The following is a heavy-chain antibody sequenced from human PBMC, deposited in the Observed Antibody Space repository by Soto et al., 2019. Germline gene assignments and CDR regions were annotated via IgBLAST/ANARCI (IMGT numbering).Heavy chain of an antibody. D-gene: IGHD3-22*01. Sequence: VASVKVSCKASGYTFTSYGISWVRQAPGQGLEWMGWISAYNGNTNYAQKLQGRVTMTTDTSTSTAYMELRSLRSDDTAVYYCARDPYYYDSSGYQAHDAFDIWGQGTMVTVSS. CDR3: ARDPYYYDSSGYQAHDAFDI. CDR1: GYTFTSYG. J-gene: IGHJ3*02. CDR2: ISAYNGNT. V-gene: IGHV1-18*04.